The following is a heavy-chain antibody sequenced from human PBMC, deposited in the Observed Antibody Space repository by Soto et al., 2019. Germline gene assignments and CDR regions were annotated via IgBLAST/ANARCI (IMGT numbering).Heavy chain of an antibody. D-gene: IGHD6-19*01. CDR2: ISDSDNAT. Sequence: EVQLLESGGGLVQPGGSLRLSCAASGFTLSSYAMTWVRQAPGKGLEWVSVISDSDNATYYADSVKGRLTISRDNSKNTLYLQLTGLRAEDTAVYYCAKGVSSSAWSASDRGGQGTLVPVSA. CDR3: AKGVSSSAWSASDR. J-gene: IGHJ4*02. CDR1: GFTLSSYA. V-gene: IGHV3-23*01.